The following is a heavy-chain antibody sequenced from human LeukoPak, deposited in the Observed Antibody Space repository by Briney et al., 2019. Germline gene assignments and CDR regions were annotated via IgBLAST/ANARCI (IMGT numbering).Heavy chain of an antibody. CDR2: GRYDGSNK. J-gene: IGHJ6*03. CDR1: GFTFSSYD. Sequence: GGSLRLSCATSGFTFSSYDMHWVRQAPGKGLEWVAFGRYDGSNKNYADSVQGRFTISRDNSKNTLYLQMNGLRPEDTAKYYCASLVLLWLGESELAAGHVDKDVWGKGTTVTVSS. CDR3: ASLVLLWLGESELAAGHVDKDV. D-gene: IGHD3-10*01. V-gene: IGHV3-30*02.